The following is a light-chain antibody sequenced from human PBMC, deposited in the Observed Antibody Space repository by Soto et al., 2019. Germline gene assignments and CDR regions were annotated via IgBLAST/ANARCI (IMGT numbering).Light chain of an antibody. J-gene: IGKJ1*01. CDR3: QHYDRT. CDR1: QSVDSTY. Sequence: EVVLTQSPATLSLSPGESATLSCRASQSVDSTYIAWYQQKPGQAPRLLIYGASGRATGIPDRFSGSGSGTDFSLTISRLEPEDFAVYFCQHYDRTFGQGTKVDIK. CDR2: GAS. V-gene: IGKV3-20*01.